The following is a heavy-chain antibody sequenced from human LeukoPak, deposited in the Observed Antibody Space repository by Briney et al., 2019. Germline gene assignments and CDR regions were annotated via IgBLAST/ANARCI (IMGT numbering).Heavy chain of an antibody. V-gene: IGHV4-4*07. J-gene: IGHJ6*03. Sequence: SETLSLTCTVSGGSISSYYWSWIRQPAGKGLEWIGRIYTSGSTNYNPSLKSRVTMSVDTSKNQFSLKLSSVTAADTAVYYCARDVWGYGDAYYYYYYYMDVWGKGTTVTISS. CDR1: GGSISSYY. D-gene: IGHD3-16*01. CDR3: ARDVWGYGDAYYYYYYYMDV. CDR2: IYTSGST.